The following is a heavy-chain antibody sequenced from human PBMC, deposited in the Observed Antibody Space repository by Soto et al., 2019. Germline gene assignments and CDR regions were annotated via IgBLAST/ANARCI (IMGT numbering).Heavy chain of an antibody. V-gene: IGHV1-46*01. CDR3: ASDLAAEAS. CDR2: INPLPTSGST. CDR1: GYIFTNYY. J-gene: IGHJ5*02. Sequence: QVQLVQSGAEVKKPVASVKVSCKASGYIFTNYYIHWVRQAPGQGLEWMAIINPLPTSGSTTYAQKFPGRVTVARDTPTTSAYLELSSLRSDATAVYYCASDLAAEASWCKGNLVTVYS. D-gene: IGHD6-13*01.